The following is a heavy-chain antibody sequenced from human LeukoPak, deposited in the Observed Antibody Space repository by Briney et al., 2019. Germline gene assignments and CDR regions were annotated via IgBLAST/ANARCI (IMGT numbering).Heavy chain of an antibody. CDR1: GFTFSSYV. CDR2: ISYDGSNK. J-gene: IGHJ3*02. V-gene: IGHV3-30*01. CDR3: ARDGDCSGGSCHKPDAFDI. D-gene: IGHD2-15*01. Sequence: GGSLRLSCAASGFTFSSYVMHWVRQAPGKGLEWVAVISYDGSNKYYADSVKGRFTISRDNSKNTLYLQMNSLRAEDTAVYYCARDGDCSGGSCHKPDAFDIWGQGTMVTVSS.